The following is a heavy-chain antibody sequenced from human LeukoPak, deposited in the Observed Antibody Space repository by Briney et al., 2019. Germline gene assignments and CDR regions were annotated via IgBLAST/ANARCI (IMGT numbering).Heavy chain of an antibody. CDR1: GYTFTNFY. Sequence: ASVKVSCKASGYTFTNFYMHWVRQAPGQGPEWMGLINPSGGTTTYAQKFQGRVTMTRDTSTSTFYMDLSSLKSEDTAVYYCARDPGHTQGGYWGQGTLVTVSS. V-gene: IGHV1-46*01. J-gene: IGHJ4*02. CDR3: ARDPGHTQGGY. CDR2: INPSGGTT. D-gene: IGHD2-15*01.